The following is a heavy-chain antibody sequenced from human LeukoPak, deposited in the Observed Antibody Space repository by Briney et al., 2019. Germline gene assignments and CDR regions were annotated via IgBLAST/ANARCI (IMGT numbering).Heavy chain of an antibody. V-gene: IGHV1-69*05. D-gene: IGHD3-22*01. CDR1: GGTFSSYA. Sequence: SVKVSCKASGGTFSSYAISWVRQAPGQGLEWMGGIIPIFGTANYAQKFQGRVTITTDESTSTAYMELSSLRSEDTAVHYCARGGGDYYDSSGYLPRGFDPWGQGTLVTVSS. J-gene: IGHJ5*02. CDR3: ARGGGDYYDSSGYLPRGFDP. CDR2: IIPIFGTA.